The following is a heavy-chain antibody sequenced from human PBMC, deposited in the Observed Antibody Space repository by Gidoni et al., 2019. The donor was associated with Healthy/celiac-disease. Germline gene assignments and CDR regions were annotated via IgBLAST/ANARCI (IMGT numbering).Heavy chain of an antibody. Sequence: QVQLQESGPGLVKPSETLSLTCTGTGGYISSYYWSWIRQPPGKGLEWIGYIYYSGSTNYNPSIKSRVTISVDTSKNQFSLKLSSVTAADTAVYYCARDSGSGDGFDPWGQGTLVTVSS. V-gene: IGHV4-59*01. CDR2: IYYSGST. J-gene: IGHJ5*02. D-gene: IGHD3-10*01. CDR3: ARDSGSGDGFDP. CDR1: GGYISSYY.